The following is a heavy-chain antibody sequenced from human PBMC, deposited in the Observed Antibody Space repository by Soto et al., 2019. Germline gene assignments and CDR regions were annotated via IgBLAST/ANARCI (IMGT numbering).Heavy chain of an antibody. Sequence: GGSLRHYRPVSGFTFSSFAMAWVRQAPGKGLEWVSIISASGANTDYADSVKGRFTVSRDNSKTTVYLEMNSLRAEDTAIYYCATGRGSYYTALDYWGQGA. CDR2: ISASGANT. D-gene: IGHD1-26*01. V-gene: IGHV3-23*01. CDR3: ATGRGSYYTALDY. J-gene: IGHJ4*02. CDR1: GFTFSSFA.